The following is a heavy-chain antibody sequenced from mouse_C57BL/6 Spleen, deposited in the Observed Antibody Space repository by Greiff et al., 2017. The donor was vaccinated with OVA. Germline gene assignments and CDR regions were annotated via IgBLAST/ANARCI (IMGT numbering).Heavy chain of an antibody. V-gene: IGHV1-52*01. CDR1: GFTFPSYW. Sequence: QVQLQQPGAELVRPGSSVKLSCTASGFTFPSYWMHWVKQRPIPGLEWIGNIDPSDSETHYNQKFKDKATLTVDKSSSTAYMQLSSLTSEDSAVYYCARGHDGYGYYAMDYWGQGTSVTVSS. D-gene: IGHD2-3*01. J-gene: IGHJ4*01. CDR3: ARGHDGYGYYAMDY. CDR2: IDPSDSET.